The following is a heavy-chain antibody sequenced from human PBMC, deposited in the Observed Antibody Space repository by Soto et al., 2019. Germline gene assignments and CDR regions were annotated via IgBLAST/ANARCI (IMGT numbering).Heavy chain of an antibody. V-gene: IGHV4-31*03. J-gene: IGHJ5*02. Sequence: QVQLQESGPGLVKPSQTLSLTCTVSGGSISSGGYYWSWIRQHPGKGLEWIGYIYYSGSTYYNPSLKSRVTISVDTSKNQFSLKLSSVTAADTAVYYCARDSALWFGELRGGWFDPWGQGTLVTVSS. CDR1: GGSISSGGYY. CDR3: ARDSALWFGELRGGWFDP. CDR2: IYYSGST. D-gene: IGHD3-10*01.